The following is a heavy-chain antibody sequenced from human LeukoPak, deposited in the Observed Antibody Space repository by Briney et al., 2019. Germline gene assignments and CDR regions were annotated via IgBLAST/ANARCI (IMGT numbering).Heavy chain of an antibody. J-gene: IGHJ5*02. CDR3: ARNIAAAGIWFDP. CDR1: GGSISSSSYY. V-gene: IGHV4-39*07. CDR2: IYYSGGT. Sequence: SETLSLTCTVSGGSISSSSYYWGWIRQPPGKGLEWIGSIYYSGGTYYNPSLKSRVTISVDTSKNQFSLKLSSVTAADTAVYYCARNIAAAGIWFDPWGQGTLVTVSS. D-gene: IGHD6-13*01.